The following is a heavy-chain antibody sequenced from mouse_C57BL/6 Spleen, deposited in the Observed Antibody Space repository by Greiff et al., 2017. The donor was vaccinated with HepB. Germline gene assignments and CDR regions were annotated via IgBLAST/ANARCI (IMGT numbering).Heavy chain of an antibody. CDR1: GFTFSDAW. Sequence: EVKLMESGGGLVQPGGSMKLSCAASGFTFSDAWMDWVRQSPEKGLEWVAEIRNKANNHATYYAESVKGRFTISRDDSKSSVYLQMNSLRAEDTGIYYCTTVVASPYYYAMDYWGQGTSVTVSS. D-gene: IGHD1-1*01. CDR3: TTVVASPYYYAMDY. V-gene: IGHV6-6*01. CDR2: IRNKANNHAT. J-gene: IGHJ4*01.